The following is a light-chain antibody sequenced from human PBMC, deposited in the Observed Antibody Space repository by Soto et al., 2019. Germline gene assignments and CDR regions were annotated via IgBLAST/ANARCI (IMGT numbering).Light chain of an antibody. Sequence: QSVLTQPASVSGSPGQSITISCTGTSSDIGGYNYVPWYQQHPGKAPKLMIHDVSNRPSGVSNRFSGSKSGNTASLTISGLQAEDEADYYCSSYTSSNTLFGGGTKVTVL. CDR1: SSDIGGYNY. J-gene: IGLJ2*01. V-gene: IGLV2-14*03. CDR3: SSYTSSNTL. CDR2: DVS.